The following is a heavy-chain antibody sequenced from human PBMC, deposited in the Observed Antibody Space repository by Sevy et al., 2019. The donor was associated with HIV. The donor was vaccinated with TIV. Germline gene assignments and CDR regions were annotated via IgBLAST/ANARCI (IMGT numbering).Heavy chain of an antibody. J-gene: IGHJ4*02. Sequence: GGSLRLSCSASGFNFSDYSIHWVRQTPGKGLEYFSGISKNGGSKYYADSVRGRFTISRDNSKNTVYLQMSSLRSEDTAIYYGVKDRRTYFDFWSGYTFHYWGQGALVTVSS. V-gene: IGHV3-64D*06. CDR2: ISKNGGSK. CDR3: VKDRRTYFDFWSGYTFHY. CDR1: GFNFSDYS. D-gene: IGHD3-3*01.